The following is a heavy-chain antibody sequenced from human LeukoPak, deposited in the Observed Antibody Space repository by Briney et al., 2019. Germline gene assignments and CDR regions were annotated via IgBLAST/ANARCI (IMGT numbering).Heavy chain of an antibody. CDR1: GFTFSSYG. CDR3: ARVSGAEAATGGYFDR. D-gene: IGHD6-13*01. Sequence: GGSLRLSCAASGFTFSSYGMHWVRQAPGKGLEWVALISYDGTNKYYADSVQGRFTISRDNSKNTLYLQMNSLSTEDTAVYYCARVSGAEAATGGYFDRWGQGTLVTVSS. CDR2: ISYDGTNK. V-gene: IGHV3-30*03. J-gene: IGHJ4*02.